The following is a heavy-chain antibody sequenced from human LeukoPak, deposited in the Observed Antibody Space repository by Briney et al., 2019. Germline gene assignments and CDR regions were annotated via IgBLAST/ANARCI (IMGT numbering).Heavy chain of an antibody. CDR3: ARWGLTAAEDY. J-gene: IGHJ4*02. CDR1: GVSISGFY. V-gene: IGHV4-59*12. Sequence: SETLSLTCTVSGVSISGFYWSWIRQSPGKGLEWIGWLYHSRSTNYNPSLKSRVTISVDTSKNQFSLQLNSVTPEDTAVYYCARWGLTAAEDYWGQGTLVTVSS. D-gene: IGHD6-13*01. CDR2: LYHSRST.